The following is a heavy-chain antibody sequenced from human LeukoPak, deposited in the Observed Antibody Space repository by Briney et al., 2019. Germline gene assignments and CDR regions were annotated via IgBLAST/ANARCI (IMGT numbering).Heavy chain of an antibody. CDR3: ARDKVAEGTYYDFWSGYYSKLRWFDP. J-gene: IGHJ5*02. D-gene: IGHD3-3*01. Sequence: GASVKVSCKASGYTFTSYGISWVRQAPGQGLEWMGWISAYNGNTNYAQKLQGRVTMTTDTSTSTAYMELRSLRSDDTAVYYCARDKVAEGTYYDFWSGYYSKLRWFDPWGQGTLVTVSS. V-gene: IGHV1-18*01. CDR2: ISAYNGNT. CDR1: GYTFTSYG.